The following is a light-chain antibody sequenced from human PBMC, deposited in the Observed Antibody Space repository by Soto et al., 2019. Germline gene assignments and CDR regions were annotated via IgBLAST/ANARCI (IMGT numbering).Light chain of an antibody. V-gene: IGKV1-12*02. Sequence: DIQMTQSPSSVSASVGDRVTITCRASQGINSWLAWYKQKAGKAPNRLTYAASSLQSGVPSRFSGSGFGTYFTLTINCLQPEESATYYCDHENGFSWTFGQGAKV. CDR2: AAS. CDR1: QGINSW. CDR3: DHENGFSWT. J-gene: IGKJ1*01.